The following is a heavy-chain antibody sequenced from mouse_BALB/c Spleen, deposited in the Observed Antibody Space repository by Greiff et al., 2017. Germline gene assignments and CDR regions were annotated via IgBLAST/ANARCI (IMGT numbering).Heavy chain of an antibody. CDR2: ISSGGSYT. CDR1: GFTFSSYA. D-gene: IGHD2-2*01. V-gene: IGHV5-9-3*01. Sequence: EVNLVESGGGLVKPGGSLKLSCAASGFTFSSYAMSWVRQTPEKRLEWVATISSGGSYTYYPDSVKGRFTISRDNAKNTLYLQMSSLRSEDTAMYYCAIYYGDDDVLYGYFDVWGAGTTVTVSS. CDR3: AIYYGDDDVLYGYFDV. J-gene: IGHJ1*01.